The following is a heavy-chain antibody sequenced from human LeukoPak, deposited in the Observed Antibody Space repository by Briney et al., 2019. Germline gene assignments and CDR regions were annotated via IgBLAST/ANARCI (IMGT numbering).Heavy chain of an antibody. CDR2: ISSSSSYI. V-gene: IGHV3-21*01. D-gene: IGHD3-10*01. J-gene: IGHJ3*02. CDR3: ARHLPDGAAFDI. CDR1: GFTFSSYG. Sequence: TGGSLRLSCAASGFTFSSYGMNWVRQAPGKGLEWVSSISSSSSYIYYADSLKGRFTISRDNAKNSLYLQMNSLRAEDTAVYYCARHLPDGAAFDIWGQGTMVTVSS.